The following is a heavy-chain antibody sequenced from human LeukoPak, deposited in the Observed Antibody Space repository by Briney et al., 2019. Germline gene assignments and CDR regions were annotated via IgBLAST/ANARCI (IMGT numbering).Heavy chain of an antibody. V-gene: IGHV4-39*01. D-gene: IGHD2-21*01. Sequence: SETLSLTCTVSGGSISSSSYYWGWIRQPPGKGLEWIGSIYYSGSTYYNPSPKSRVTIFVDTSKNQFSLKLSSVTAADTAVYYCARQVACHFCSFDYWGQGTLVTVSS. CDR1: GGSISSSSYY. CDR2: IYYSGST. J-gene: IGHJ4*02. CDR3: ARQVACHFCSFDY.